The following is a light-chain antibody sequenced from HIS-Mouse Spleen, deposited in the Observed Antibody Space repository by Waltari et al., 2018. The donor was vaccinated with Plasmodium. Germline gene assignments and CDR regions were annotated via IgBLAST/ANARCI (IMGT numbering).Light chain of an antibody. V-gene: IGKV3-15*01. CDR1: QRVSSN. CDR3: QQYNNWSFT. Sequence: ELVMTQSPATLSVSSGERATLSCRASQRVSSNLAWYQQKPGQAPRLLTYGTSTRPTGIPARVSGSGSGTEFTLTNSSLQSEDFAVYYCQQYNNWSFTCGPGTKVDIK. J-gene: IGKJ3*01. CDR2: GTS.